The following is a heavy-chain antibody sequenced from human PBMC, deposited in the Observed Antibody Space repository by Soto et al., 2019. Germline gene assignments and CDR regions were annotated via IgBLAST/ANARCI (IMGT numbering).Heavy chain of an antibody. CDR2: IWYDGSNK. V-gene: IGHV3-33*01. D-gene: IGHD1-1*01. Sequence: GGSLRLSCAASGFTFSSYGMHWVRQAPGKGLEWVAVIWYDGSNKYYADSVKGRFTISRDNSKNTLYLQMNSLRAEDTAVYYCARDGNWNHNFDYWGQGTLVTVSS. CDR3: ARDGNWNHNFDY. J-gene: IGHJ4*02. CDR1: GFTFSSYG.